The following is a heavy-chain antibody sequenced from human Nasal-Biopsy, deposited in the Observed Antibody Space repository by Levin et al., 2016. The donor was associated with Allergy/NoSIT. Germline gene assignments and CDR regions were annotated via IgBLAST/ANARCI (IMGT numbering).Heavy chain of an antibody. V-gene: IGHV1-69*04. D-gene: IGHD2-15*01. J-gene: IGHJ5*02. Sequence: SVKVSCKPSGGSFRGFVISWLRQAPGQRLEWMGRIIPMLGIPHYAQKFQGRVTLTADESTSTAYMELSSLRSEDTAVYYCARDLRPNVVASINWFDPWGQGTLVTVSS. CDR3: ARDLRPNVVASINWFDP. CDR1: GGSFRGFV. CDR2: IIPMLGIP.